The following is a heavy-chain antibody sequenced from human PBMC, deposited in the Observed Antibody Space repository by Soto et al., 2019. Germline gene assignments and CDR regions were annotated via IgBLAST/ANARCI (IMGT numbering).Heavy chain of an antibody. CDR3: ARQGHYCSSTSCYLVTAYYYYGMDV. D-gene: IGHD2-2*01. CDR1: GYSFTSYW. CDR2: IDPSDSYT. V-gene: IGHV5-10-1*01. Sequence: GESLKISCKGSGYSFTSYWISWVRQMPGKGLEWMGRIDPSDSYTNYSPSFQGHVTISADKSISTAYLQWSSLKASDTAMYYCARQGHYCSSTSCYLVTAYYYYGMDVWGQGTTVTVSS. J-gene: IGHJ6*02.